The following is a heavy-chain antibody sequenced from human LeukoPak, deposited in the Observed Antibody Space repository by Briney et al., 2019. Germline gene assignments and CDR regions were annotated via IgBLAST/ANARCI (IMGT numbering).Heavy chain of an antibody. V-gene: IGHV3-23*01. CDR3: AKGASRIVGATKAWAFDI. Sequence: AGGSLRLSCAASGITFSSYAMSWVRQAPGKGLEWVSAISGSGGSTYYADSVKGRFTISRDNSKNTLYLQMNSLRAEDTAVYYCAKGASRIVGATKAWAFDIWGQGTMVTVSS. D-gene: IGHD1-26*01. CDR1: GITFSSYA. J-gene: IGHJ3*02. CDR2: ISGSGGST.